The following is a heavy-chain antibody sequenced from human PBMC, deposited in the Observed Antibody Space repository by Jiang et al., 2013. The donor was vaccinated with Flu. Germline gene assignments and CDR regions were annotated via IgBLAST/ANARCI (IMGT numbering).Heavy chain of an antibody. V-gene: IGHV3-66*01. Sequence: SGGSTYYADSVKGRFTISRDNSKNTLYLQMNSLRAEDMAVYYCASSSPDIVVVPAAFYYYYGYGRLGPRDHGHRLL. D-gene: IGHD2-2*01. J-gene: IGHJ6*02. CDR2: SGGST. CDR3: ASSSPDIVVVPAAFYYYYGYGR.